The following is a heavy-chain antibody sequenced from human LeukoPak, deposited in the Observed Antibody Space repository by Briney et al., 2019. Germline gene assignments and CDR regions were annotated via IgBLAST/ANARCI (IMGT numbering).Heavy chain of an antibody. V-gene: IGHV1-69*01. D-gene: IGHD3-22*01. CDR2: IIPIFGTA. J-gene: IGHJ6*03. CDR3: ARVSLDSSGYYFGRGRYYYMDV. Sequence: SVTVSCKASGGTFSSYAISWVRQAPGQGLEWMGGIIPIFGTANYAQKFQGRVMITADESTSTAYMELSSLRSEDTAVYYCARVSLDSSGYYFGRGRYYYMDVWGKGTTVTISS. CDR1: GGTFSSYA.